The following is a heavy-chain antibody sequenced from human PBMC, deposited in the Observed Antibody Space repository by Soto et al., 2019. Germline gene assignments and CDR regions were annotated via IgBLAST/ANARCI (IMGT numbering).Heavy chain of an antibody. Sequence: GGSLRLSYAASGFTFDDYAMHWVRQAPGKGLEWVSGISWNSGSIGYADSVKGRFTISRDNAKNSLYLQMNSLRAEDTALYYCAKGTLSHYYYGTDVWGQGTTVTVSS. CDR3: AKGTLSHYYYGTDV. D-gene: IGHD3-10*01. V-gene: IGHV3-9*01. CDR1: GFTFDDYA. CDR2: ISWNSGSI. J-gene: IGHJ6*02.